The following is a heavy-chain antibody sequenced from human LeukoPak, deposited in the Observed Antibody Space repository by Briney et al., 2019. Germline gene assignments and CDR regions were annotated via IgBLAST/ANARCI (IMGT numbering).Heavy chain of an antibody. J-gene: IGHJ6*02. CDR1: SGSISSGSISNHY. CDR3: ARSVGGSGSYCYYGMDV. V-gene: IGHV4-61*01. CDR2: IYYSRST. D-gene: IGHD3-10*01. Sequence: PSETLSLTCTVSSGSISSGSISNHYWSWVRQPPGKGLEWIGYIYYSRSTNYNPSLRSRVTMSVDTSKNQFSLKLSSVTAADTAMYYCARSVGGSGSYCYYGMDVWGQGTTVSVSS.